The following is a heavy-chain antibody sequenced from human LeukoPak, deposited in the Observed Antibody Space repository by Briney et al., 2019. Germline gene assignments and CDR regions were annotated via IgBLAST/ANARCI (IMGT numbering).Heavy chain of an antibody. CDR2: ISSSGSIT. D-gene: IGHD2-21*02. V-gene: IGHV3-48*03. CDR3: ATSAGDSDY. Sequence: GGSLRLSCAASGFTFNDYEMTWVRQAPGKGLEWISYISSSGSITSHADSVKGRFTISRDNAKNSLYLQMKSLRADDTAVYYCATSAGDSDYWGQGTLVTVSS. CDR1: GFTFNDYE. J-gene: IGHJ4*02.